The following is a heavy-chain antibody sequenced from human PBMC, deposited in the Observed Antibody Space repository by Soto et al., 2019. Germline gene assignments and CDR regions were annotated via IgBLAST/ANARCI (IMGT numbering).Heavy chain of an antibody. J-gene: IGHJ4*02. CDR1: GFMFSRYA. Sequence: QVQLVESGGRVVQPGRSLRLSCAASGFMFSRYAIHWVRQAPGKGLEWVAVISKDGSVKYYADSVRGRFTISRDKSKNTVYLEMNSMRDDDTAVFYCARSRSGAVPDSFGYWGQGNLVTVSS. D-gene: IGHD3-3*01. V-gene: IGHV3-30-3*01. CDR3: ARSRSGAVPDSFGY. CDR2: ISKDGSVK.